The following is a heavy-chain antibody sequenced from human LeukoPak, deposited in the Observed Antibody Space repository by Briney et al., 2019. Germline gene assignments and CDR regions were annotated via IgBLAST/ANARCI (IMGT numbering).Heavy chain of an antibody. Sequence: GGSLRLSCAASAFTFSSYSMNWLRQAPGKGLEWFSSISSSSSYIYYADSVKGRFTISRDNAKNSLYLQMNSLRAEDTAVYYCACISGYDFSDTFDYWGQGTPVTVAS. J-gene: IGHJ4*02. CDR3: ACISGYDFSDTFDY. CDR2: ISSSSSYI. D-gene: IGHD5-12*01. CDR1: AFTFSSYS. V-gene: IGHV3-21*01.